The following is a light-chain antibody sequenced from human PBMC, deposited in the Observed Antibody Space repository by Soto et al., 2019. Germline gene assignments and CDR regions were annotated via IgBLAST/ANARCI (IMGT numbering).Light chain of an antibody. V-gene: IGKV3-20*01. CDR3: QQYGPSYT. J-gene: IGKJ2*01. CDR2: GAS. Sequence: EIVLTQSPGTLSLSPGERATLSCRASQSVSSSCLAWYQQKPGQAPRLLIYGASSRATGIPDRFSGSGSGTDFTLTISRLEPEDFAVYYCQQYGPSYTFGQGTKLEIK. CDR1: QSVSSSC.